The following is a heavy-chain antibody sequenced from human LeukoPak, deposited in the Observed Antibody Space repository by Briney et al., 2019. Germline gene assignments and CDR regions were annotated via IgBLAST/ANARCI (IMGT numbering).Heavy chain of an antibody. V-gene: IGHV4-59*01. CDR3: VRFGVIYDMDV. J-gene: IGHJ6*02. D-gene: IGHD3-16*01. Sequence: WIGQIHYSGRADYNPSLKSRITMSVDTSRNQISLKLSSVTAADTAIYYCVRFGVIYDMDVWGQGTTVTVFS. CDR2: IHYSGRA.